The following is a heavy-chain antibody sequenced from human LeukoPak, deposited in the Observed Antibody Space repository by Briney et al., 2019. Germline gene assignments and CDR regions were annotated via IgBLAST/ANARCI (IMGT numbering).Heavy chain of an antibody. CDR3: ARGGVAGYRLIFDY. CDR1: GGTFSSYA. V-gene: IGHV1-69*13. CDR2: IIPIFGTA. Sequence: SVKVSCKASGGTFSSYAISWVRQAPGQGLEWMGGIIPIFGTANYAQKFQGRVTITADESTSTAYMELSSLRSEDTAVYYCARGGVAGYRLIFDYWGQGTLVTVSS. J-gene: IGHJ4*02. D-gene: IGHD6-19*01.